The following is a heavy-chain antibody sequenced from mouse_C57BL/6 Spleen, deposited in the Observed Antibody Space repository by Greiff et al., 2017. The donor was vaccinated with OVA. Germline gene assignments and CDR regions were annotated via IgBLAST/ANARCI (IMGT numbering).Heavy chain of an antibody. CDR2: ISSGGDCT. Sequence: EVKLMESGEGLVKPGGSLKLSCAASGYTFSSYAMSWVRQTPEKRLEWVAYISSGGDCTYYADTVKGRFTIPRDNARNTLYLQMSSLKSEDTAMYYCTREGAYYSNYDLAYWGQGTLVTVSA. CDR1: GYTFSSYA. V-gene: IGHV5-9-1*02. J-gene: IGHJ3*01. CDR3: TREGAYYSNYDLAY. D-gene: IGHD2-5*01.